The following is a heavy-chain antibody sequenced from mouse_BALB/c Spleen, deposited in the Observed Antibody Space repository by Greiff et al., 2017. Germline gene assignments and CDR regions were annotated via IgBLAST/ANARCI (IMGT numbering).Heavy chain of an antibody. V-gene: IGHV5-6-2*01. J-gene: IGHJ3*01. Sequence: EVKVEESGGGLVKLGGSLKLSCAASGFTFSSYYMSWVRQTPEKRLELVAAINSNGGSTYYPDTVKGRFTISRDNAKNTLYLQMSSLKSEDTALYYCARQGDPYYDYDESLAWFAYWGQGTLVTVSA. CDR3: ARQGDPYYDYDESLAWFAY. CDR2: INSNGGST. CDR1: GFTFSSYY. D-gene: IGHD2-4*01.